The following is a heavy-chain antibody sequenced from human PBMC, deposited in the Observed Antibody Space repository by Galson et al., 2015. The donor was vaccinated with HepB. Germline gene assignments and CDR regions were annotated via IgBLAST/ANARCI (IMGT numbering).Heavy chain of an antibody. Sequence: QSGAEVKKPGASVKVSCKASGYTFTSYGISWVRQAPGQGLEWMGWISAYNGNTNYAQKLQGRVTMTTDTSTSTAYMELRSLRSDDTAVYYCARDPSGYDPNEYNWLDPWGQGTLVTVSS. J-gene: IGHJ5*02. CDR3: ARDPSGYDPNEYNWLDP. D-gene: IGHD5-12*01. V-gene: IGHV1-18*01. CDR1: GYTFTSYG. CDR2: ISAYNGNT.